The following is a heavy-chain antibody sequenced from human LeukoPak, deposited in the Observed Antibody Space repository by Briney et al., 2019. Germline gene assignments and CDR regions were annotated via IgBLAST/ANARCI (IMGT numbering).Heavy chain of an antibody. J-gene: IGHJ4*02. V-gene: IGHV4-59*08. Sequence: SETLSLTCTVSGGSISSYYWNWIRLPPGKGLEWMGYIYYSGSTNYNPSLKSRVTISVDTSKNQFSLKLSSVTAADTAVYYCARQAYDFWSGYSRPHFDYWGQGTLVTVSS. CDR1: GGSISSYY. D-gene: IGHD3-3*01. CDR2: IYYSGST. CDR3: ARQAYDFWSGYSRPHFDY.